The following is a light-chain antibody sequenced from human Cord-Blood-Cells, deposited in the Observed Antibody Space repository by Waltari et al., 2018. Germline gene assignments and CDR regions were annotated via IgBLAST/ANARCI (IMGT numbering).Light chain of an antibody. V-gene: IGKV3-11*01. CDR1: QSVSSY. CDR3: QQRSNWPLT. CDR2: DAS. Sequence: IVLTQSPATLSLSPGERATLSCRASQSVSSYLAWYQQKPGQAPRLRIYDASNRATGIPARFSGSGSGTDFTLTISILEPEDFAVYYCQQRSNWPLTFGGGTKVEIK. J-gene: IGKJ4*01.